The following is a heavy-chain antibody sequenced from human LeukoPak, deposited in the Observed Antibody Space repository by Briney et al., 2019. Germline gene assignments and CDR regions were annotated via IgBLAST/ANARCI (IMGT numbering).Heavy chain of an antibody. CDR3: ARHGPPLYYYGSGSSGSSTCFDY. J-gene: IGHJ4*02. V-gene: IGHV4-39*01. CDR1: GGSISSSSYY. Sequence: SSETLSLTCTVSGGSISSSSYYWGWIRQPPGKGLEWIGSIYYSGSTYYNPSLKSRVTISVDTSKNQFSLKLSSVTAADTAVYYCARHGPPLYYYGSGSSGSSTCFDYWGQGTLVTVSS. CDR2: IYYSGST. D-gene: IGHD3-10*01.